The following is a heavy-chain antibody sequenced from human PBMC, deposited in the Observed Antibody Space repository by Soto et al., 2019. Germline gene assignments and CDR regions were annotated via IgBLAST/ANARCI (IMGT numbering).Heavy chain of an antibody. V-gene: IGHV4-4*07. CDR2: IFPNGNT. CDR3: ARERLAVAGKGGWFDP. J-gene: IGHJ5*02. D-gene: IGHD6-19*01. CDR1: RGYVNTFH. Sequence: SETLSLTCTVSRGYVNTFHWSWVRQPTGKGLEWIGRIFPNGNTDYSPSLKSRVTLSVDTSKNQISLNLTSVTAADMAVYYCARERLAVAGKGGWFDPWGQETLVTVSS.